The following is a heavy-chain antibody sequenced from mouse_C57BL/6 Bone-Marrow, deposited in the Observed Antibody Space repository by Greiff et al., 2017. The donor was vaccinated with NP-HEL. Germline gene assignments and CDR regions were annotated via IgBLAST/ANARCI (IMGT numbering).Heavy chain of an antibody. V-gene: IGHV1-82*01. CDR3: ARWLFITTVVADV. D-gene: IGHD1-1*01. CDR1: GYAFSSSW. J-gene: IGHJ1*03. Sequence: QVQLQQSGPELVKPGASVKISCKASGYAFSSSWMNWVKQRPGKGLEWIGRIYPGDGDTNYNGKFKGKATLTADKSSSTAYMQLSSLTSEDSAVYFCARWLFITTVVADVWGTGTTVTVSS. CDR2: IYPGDGDT.